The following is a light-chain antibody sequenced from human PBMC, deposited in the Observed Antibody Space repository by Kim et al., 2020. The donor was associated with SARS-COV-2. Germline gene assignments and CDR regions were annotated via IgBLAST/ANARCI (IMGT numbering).Light chain of an antibody. CDR1: SSNIGNNY. CDR3: GTFDTSLIAVV. Sequence: QSVLSQPPSVSAAPGQKVTISCSGSSSNIGNNYVSWYQQLPRTAPKLLIYDNNKRPSGIPDRFSGSKSGTSATLDITGLQTGDEADYYCGTFDTSLIAVVFCGGTQLTVL. CDR2: DNN. V-gene: IGLV1-51*01. J-gene: IGLJ2*01.